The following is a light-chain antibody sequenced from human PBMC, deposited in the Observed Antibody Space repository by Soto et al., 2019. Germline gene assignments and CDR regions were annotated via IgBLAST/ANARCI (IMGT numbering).Light chain of an antibody. V-gene: IGLV2-8*01. CDR2: EVS. CDR1: SSDIGAYNY. CDR3: TSYAGSNDRWV. Sequence: QSVLTQPPSASGSPGQSVTISCTGTSSDIGAYNYVSWYQQHPGKAPKLMIHEVSKRPSGVPDRFSGSKSGNTASLTVSGLHAEEEADYYCTSYAGSNDRWVFGGGTKLTVL. J-gene: IGLJ3*02.